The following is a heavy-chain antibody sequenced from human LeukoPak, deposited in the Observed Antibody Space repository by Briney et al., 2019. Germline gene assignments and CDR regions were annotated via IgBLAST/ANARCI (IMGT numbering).Heavy chain of an antibody. V-gene: IGHV1-18*01. J-gene: IGHJ3*02. Sequence: ASVKVSFKSSGYTFTSYGISWVRQAPGQGLEWMGWISAYNGNTKYAQKLQGRVTMTRDTSISTAYMELNRLRSDDTAVYYCARATYYYDSSGYWAFDIWGQGTMVTVSS. CDR2: ISAYNGNT. CDR3: ARATYYYDSSGYWAFDI. CDR1: GYTFTSYG. D-gene: IGHD3-22*01.